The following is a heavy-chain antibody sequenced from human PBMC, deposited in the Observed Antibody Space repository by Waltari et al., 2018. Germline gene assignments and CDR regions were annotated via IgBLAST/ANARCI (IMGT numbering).Heavy chain of an antibody. V-gene: IGHV1-8*01. D-gene: IGHD6-19*01. J-gene: IGHJ6*02. Sequence: QVQLVQSGSEVKKPVASVKVSCKASGYTFTSYDINWVRQATGPGLWWMGWMNPNSGNTADAKKIQGRVIMTRNTSISTAYMELSSLRSEDTAVYYCARVLGSGWENYYYYYGMDVWGQGTTVTVSS. CDR3: ARVLGSGWENYYYYYGMDV. CDR2: MNPNSGNT. CDR1: GYTFTSYD.